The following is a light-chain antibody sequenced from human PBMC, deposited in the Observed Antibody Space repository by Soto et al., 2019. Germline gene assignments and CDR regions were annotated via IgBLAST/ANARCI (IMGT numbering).Light chain of an antibody. V-gene: IGKV3D-20*01. Sequence: EIVMRQSPATLSVSPGERATLSCRASQSVSSNLAWYQQKPGLAPRLLIYDVSTRATGIPDRFSGSGSGTDFTLTITRLEPEDFAVYYCQQYAHSPLAFGGGTKVDIK. CDR2: DVS. J-gene: IGKJ4*01. CDR3: QQYAHSPLA. CDR1: QSVSSN.